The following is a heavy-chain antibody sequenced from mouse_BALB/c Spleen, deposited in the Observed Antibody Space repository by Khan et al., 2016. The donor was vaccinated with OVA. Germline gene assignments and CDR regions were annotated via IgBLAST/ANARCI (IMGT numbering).Heavy chain of an antibody. J-gene: IGHJ2*01. CDR2: ICAGGST. D-gene: IGHD1-3*01. Sequence: QVQLKESGPGLVAPSQSLSITCTVSGFSLTSYGVHWVRQPPGKGLEWLGVICAGGSTKYNSALMSRLSISNDNSKSQVFVKMNSRQTDDKARYYCARVEDIGGQGTTLTVSS. V-gene: IGHV2-9*02. CDR3: ARVEDI. CDR1: GFSLTSYG.